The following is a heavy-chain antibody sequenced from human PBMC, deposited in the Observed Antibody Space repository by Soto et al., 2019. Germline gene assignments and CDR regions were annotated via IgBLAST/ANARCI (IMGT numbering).Heavy chain of an antibody. D-gene: IGHD3-10*01. CDR2: ISPTGDST. CDR1: GYTFSNYH. V-gene: IGHV1-46*03. J-gene: IGHJ4*02. Sequence: ASVKVSCKASGYTFSNYHMHWVRQAPGQGLEWMAIISPTGDSTVSAQKFQGRLIVTRDTSARTLYMELSSLTPDDTAVYYCTREYFVGCGSYSVWGQGTVVTISS. CDR3: TREYFVGCGSYSV.